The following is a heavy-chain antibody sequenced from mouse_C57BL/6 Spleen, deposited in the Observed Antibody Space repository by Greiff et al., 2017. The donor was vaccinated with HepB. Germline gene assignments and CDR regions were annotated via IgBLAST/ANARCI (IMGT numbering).Heavy chain of an antibody. Sequence: EVQGVESGGGLVKPGGSLKLSCAASGFTFSDYGMHWVRQAPEKGLEWVAYISSGSSTIYYADTVKGRFTISRDNAKNTLFLQMTSLRSEDTAMYYCARYYYGTDYYAMDYWGLGTSVTVSS. V-gene: IGHV5-17*01. J-gene: IGHJ4*01. CDR2: ISSGSSTI. CDR3: ARYYYGTDYYAMDY. D-gene: IGHD1-1*01. CDR1: GFTFSDYG.